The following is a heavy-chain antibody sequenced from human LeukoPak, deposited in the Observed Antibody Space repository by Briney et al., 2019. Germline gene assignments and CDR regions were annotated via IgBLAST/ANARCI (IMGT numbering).Heavy chain of an antibody. D-gene: IGHD1-26*01. CDR1: GFTFSSYA. CDR2: ISGSGGST. V-gene: IGHV3-23*01. Sequence: GGSLRLYCAASGFTFSSYAMSWVRQAPGKGLEWVSAISGSGGSTYYADSVKGRFTISRDNSKNTLYLQMNSLRAEDTAVYHCAKSREVGALRFTLYFDYWGQGTLLTVSS. J-gene: IGHJ4*02. CDR3: AKSREVGALRFTLYFDY.